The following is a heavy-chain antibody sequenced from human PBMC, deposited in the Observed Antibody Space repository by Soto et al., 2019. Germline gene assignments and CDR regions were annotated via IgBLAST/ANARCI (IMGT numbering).Heavy chain of an antibody. D-gene: IGHD6-19*01. CDR2: ISAYNGNT. Sequence: ASVKVSCKASGYTFTSYGISWVRQAPGQGLEWMGWISAYNGNTNYAQKLQGRVTMTTDTSTSTAYMELRSLRSDDTAAYYCARDSLLIAVAGTCDYWGQGTLVTSPQ. V-gene: IGHV1-18*01. CDR3: ARDSLLIAVAGTCDY. J-gene: IGHJ4*02. CDR1: GYTFTSYG.